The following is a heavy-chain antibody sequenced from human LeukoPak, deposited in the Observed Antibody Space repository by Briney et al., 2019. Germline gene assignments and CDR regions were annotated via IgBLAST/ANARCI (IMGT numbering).Heavy chain of an antibody. CDR2: ISSSSSYI. CDR3: ARTSGDHVFDY. D-gene: IGHD7-27*01. Sequence: GGSLRLSCAASGFTFSSYSLTWVRQAPGKGLEWVSSISSSSSYIYYADSVKGRFTISRDNAKNSLYLQMNSLRAEDTAVYYCARTSGDHVFDYWGQGTLVTVSS. J-gene: IGHJ4*02. CDR1: GFTFSSYS. V-gene: IGHV3-21*01.